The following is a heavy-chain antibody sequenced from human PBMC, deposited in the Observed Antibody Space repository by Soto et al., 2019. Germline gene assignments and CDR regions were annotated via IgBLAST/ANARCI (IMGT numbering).Heavy chain of an antibody. CDR2: ISAYNGNT. CDR1: CYTFTSYG. Sequence: ASVKVSCKASCYTFTSYGISWVRQAPGQGLEWMGWISAYNGNTNYAQKLQGRVTMTTDTSTSTAYMELRSLRSDDTAVYYCARDSRYSSGGNWFDPWGQGTLVTVSS. V-gene: IGHV1-18*01. CDR3: ARDSRYSSGGNWFDP. J-gene: IGHJ5*02. D-gene: IGHD6-19*01.